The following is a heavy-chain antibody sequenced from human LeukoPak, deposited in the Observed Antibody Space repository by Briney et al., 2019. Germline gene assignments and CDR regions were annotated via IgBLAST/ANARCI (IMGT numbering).Heavy chain of an antibody. CDR2: IYDSGTT. V-gene: IGHV4-31*03. J-gene: IGHJ4*02. CDR1: GASISSGAYY. CDR3: ARDRTAYFFDD. Sequence: SETLSLTCTVSGASISSGAYYWSWIRQHPGKGLEWIGYIYDSGTTYYNPSLKSRVTISLHTSESQFSLKLSSVTAADTAVYFCARDRTAYFFDDWGQGTLVTVSS.